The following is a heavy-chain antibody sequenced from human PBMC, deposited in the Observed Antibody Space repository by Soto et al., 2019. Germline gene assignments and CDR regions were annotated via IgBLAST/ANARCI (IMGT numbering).Heavy chain of an antibody. CDR2: TRNKANTHTT. Sequence: GGSLRLSCAASGFIFSDHYMDWVRQAPGKGLEWVGRTRNKANTHTTEYAASVKGRFTISRDDSKNSLYLQMNSLKIEDTAVYYCARATTVTDYWGQGTLVTVSS. V-gene: IGHV3-72*01. CDR3: ARATTVTDY. J-gene: IGHJ4*01. CDR1: GFIFSDHY. D-gene: IGHD4-17*01.